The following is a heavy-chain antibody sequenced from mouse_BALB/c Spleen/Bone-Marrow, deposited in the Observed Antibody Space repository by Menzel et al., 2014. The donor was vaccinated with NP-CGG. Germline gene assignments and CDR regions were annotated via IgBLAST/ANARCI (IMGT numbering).Heavy chain of an antibody. CDR1: GYTFTSSV. V-gene: IGHV1-14*01. CDR3: AKGGNYRYDFDY. Sequence: VQLQQPGPELVKPGASVKMSCKASGYTFTSSVMHWVKQKPGQGLEWVGYFNPYNDGSKYNEKFEGKATLTSDKSSSTAYMELSSLTSEDSTVYYCAKGGNYRYDFDYWGQGATLTVSS. J-gene: IGHJ2*01. D-gene: IGHD2-14*01. CDR2: FNPYNDGS.